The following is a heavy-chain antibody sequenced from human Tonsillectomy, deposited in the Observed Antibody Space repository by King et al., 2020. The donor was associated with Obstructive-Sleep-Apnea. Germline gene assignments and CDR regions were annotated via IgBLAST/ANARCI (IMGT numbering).Heavy chain of an antibody. J-gene: IGHJ4*02. D-gene: IGHD3-22*01. CDR3: ARDRYYYDSSGYYGGTYFDY. Sequence: QLQESGPRLVKPSETLSLTCTVSGGSISSSSYYWGWIHQPPGKGLEWIGSIYYSGSTYYNPSLKSRVTISVDTSKNQFSLKLSSVTAADTAVYYCARDRYYYDSSGYYGGTYFDYWGQGTLVTVSS. CDR2: IYYSGST. V-gene: IGHV4-39*07. CDR1: GGSISSSSYY.